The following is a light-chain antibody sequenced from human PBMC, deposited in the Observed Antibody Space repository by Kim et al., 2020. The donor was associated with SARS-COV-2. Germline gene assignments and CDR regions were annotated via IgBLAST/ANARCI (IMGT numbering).Light chain of an antibody. Sequence: DIVMTQSPDSLAVSLGQRATINCKSSQSVLYSSNDKNYLAWYQQKPGQPPKVLIYWASTRESGVPDRFSGSGSGTDFTLTISSLQAEDVAVYYCLQYYDTPLTFGGGTKVDIK. V-gene: IGKV4-1*01. CDR3: LQYYDTPLT. CDR2: WAS. J-gene: IGKJ4*01. CDR1: QSVLYSSNDKNY.